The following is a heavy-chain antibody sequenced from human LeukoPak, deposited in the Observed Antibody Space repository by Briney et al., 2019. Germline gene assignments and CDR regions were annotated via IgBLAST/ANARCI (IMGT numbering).Heavy chain of an antibody. CDR2: MNPNSGNT. V-gene: IGHV1-8*01. CDR1: GYTFTSYD. Sequence: ASVKVSCKASGYTFTSYDINWVRQAPGQGLEWMGWMNPNSGNTGYAQKFQGRVTMTRNTSISTAYMELSSLRSEDTAVYYCARVYYDSSGYYYPLDYWGQGTLVTVSS. J-gene: IGHJ4*02. D-gene: IGHD3-22*01. CDR3: ARVYYDSSGYYYPLDY.